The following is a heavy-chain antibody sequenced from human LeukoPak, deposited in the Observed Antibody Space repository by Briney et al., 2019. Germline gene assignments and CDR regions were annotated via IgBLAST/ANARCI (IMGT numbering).Heavy chain of an antibody. CDR1: GFTFSSYA. D-gene: IGHD5-12*01. Sequence: GGSLRLSCAASGFTFSSYAMHWVRRAPGKGLEYVSAISSNGGSTYYANSVKGRFTISRDNSKNTLYLQMGSLRAEDMAVYYCAREESGYAGIHYWGQGTLVTVSS. CDR2: ISSNGGST. V-gene: IGHV3-64*01. CDR3: AREESGYAGIHY. J-gene: IGHJ4*02.